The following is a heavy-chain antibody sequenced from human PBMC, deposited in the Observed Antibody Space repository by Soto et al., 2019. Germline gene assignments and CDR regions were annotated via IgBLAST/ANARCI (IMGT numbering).Heavy chain of an antibody. Sequence: SVKVSCKASGGTFSSYTISWVRQAPGQGLEWMGRIIPILGIANYAQKFQGRVTITADKSTSTAYMELSSLRSEDTAVYYCARDSPDILTNNRGNYWGQGTLVTVSS. V-gene: IGHV1-69*04. CDR3: ARDSPDILTNNRGNY. J-gene: IGHJ4*02. CDR1: GGTFSSYT. CDR2: IIPILGIA. D-gene: IGHD3-9*01.